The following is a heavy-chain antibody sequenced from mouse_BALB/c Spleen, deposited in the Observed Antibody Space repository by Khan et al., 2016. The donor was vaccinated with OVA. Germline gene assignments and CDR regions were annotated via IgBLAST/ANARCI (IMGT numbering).Heavy chain of an antibody. CDR1: GFSFSSYS. Sequence: EVKLVESGGGLVRPGGSLKLSCAASGFSFSSYSMSWVRQTLEKRLEWVATISSGGSYTYYPDSVKGRFTISRDNAKNTQHLQVNSLRSEDTAMYYCTGQRGYYGSSPYFDYWGQGTTLTVSS. J-gene: IGHJ2*01. CDR3: TGQRGYYGSSPYFDY. D-gene: IGHD1-1*01. V-gene: IGHV5-6-4*01. CDR2: ISSGGSYT.